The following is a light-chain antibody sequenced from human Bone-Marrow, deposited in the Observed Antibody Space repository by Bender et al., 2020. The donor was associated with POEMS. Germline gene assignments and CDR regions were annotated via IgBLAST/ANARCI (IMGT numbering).Light chain of an antibody. CDR2: MNN. Sequence: QSVLTQPPSASGTPGQRVTISCSGGSSNIGAHAVNWYQHLPGTAPKLLIYMNNQRPSEVPDRFSGSRSGTSASLAISGLQSEDEADDYCAVWDDSLNGWVFGGGTKLTVL. CDR3: AVWDDSLNGWV. J-gene: IGLJ3*02. V-gene: IGLV1-44*01. CDR1: SSNIGAHA.